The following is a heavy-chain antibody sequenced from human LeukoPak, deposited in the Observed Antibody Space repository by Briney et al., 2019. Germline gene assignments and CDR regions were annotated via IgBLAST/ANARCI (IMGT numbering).Heavy chain of an antibody. CDR3: ARVGVGESGLDY. V-gene: IGHV3-21*01. CDR2: ISSSSTYI. CDR1: GFTFSSYS. D-gene: IGHD3-10*01. J-gene: IGHJ4*02. Sequence: GGSLRLSCAASGFTFSSYSMNWVRQAPGKGLEWVSSISSSSTYIYYADSVKGRFTISRDNAKNSLFLQMNSLRAEDTAVHYCARVGVGESGLDYWGQGTLVTVSS.